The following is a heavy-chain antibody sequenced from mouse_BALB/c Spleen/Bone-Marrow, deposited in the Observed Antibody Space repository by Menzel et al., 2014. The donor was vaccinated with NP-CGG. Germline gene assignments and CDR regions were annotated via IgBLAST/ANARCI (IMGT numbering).Heavy chain of an antibody. CDR2: IYPGDNYT. J-gene: IGHJ3*01. D-gene: IGHD2-4*01. V-gene: IGHV1-63*02. Sequence: VQLQQSGAELVRPGTSVKMSCKAAGYTFTNYWIGWVKQRPGHGLEWIGDIYPGDNYTNYNEKFKGKATLTADTSSSTAYMQLSSLTSEDSAIYYCTRGGYDYTGFAYWGQGTLVTVSA. CDR1: GYTFTNYW. CDR3: TRGGYDYTGFAY.